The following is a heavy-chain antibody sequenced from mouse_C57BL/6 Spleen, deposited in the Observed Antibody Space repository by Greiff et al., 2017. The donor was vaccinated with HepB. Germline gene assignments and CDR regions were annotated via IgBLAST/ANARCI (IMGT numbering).Heavy chain of an antibody. Sequence: VQLQQPGAELVKPGASVKLSCKASGYTFTSYWMHWVKQRPGQGLEWIGMIHPNSGSTNYNEKFKSKATLTVDKSSSTAYMQLSSLTSEDSAVYYCASYSLLRAMDYWGQGTSVTVSS. CDR1: GYTFTSYW. V-gene: IGHV1-64*01. D-gene: IGHD1-2*01. J-gene: IGHJ4*01. CDR2: IHPNSGST. CDR3: ASYSLLRAMDY.